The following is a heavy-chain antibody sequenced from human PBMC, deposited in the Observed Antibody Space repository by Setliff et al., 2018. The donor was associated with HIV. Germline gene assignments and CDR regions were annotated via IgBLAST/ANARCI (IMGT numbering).Heavy chain of an antibody. CDR2: ISSSSSTI. CDR3: TKDSGDGYNYVAYYFDY. V-gene: IGHV3-11*01. Sequence: SDYYMSWIRQAPGKGLEWVSYISSSSSTIYYADSVKGRFTISRDNAKNSLYLQMNSLRAEDTAVYYCTKDSGDGYNYVAYYFDYWGQGTLVTVSS. D-gene: IGHD5-12*01. CDR1: SDYY. J-gene: IGHJ4*02.